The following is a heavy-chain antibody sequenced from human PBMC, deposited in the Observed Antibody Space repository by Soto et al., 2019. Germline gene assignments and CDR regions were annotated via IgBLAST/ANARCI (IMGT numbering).Heavy chain of an antibody. Sequence: GGSLRLSCAASGFTVSNNYMSWVRQAPGKGLEWVGFIRNTPYGGTTDYAASVRGRFTISRDDSASIAYLQMNSLKTEDSGLYYCSRGSFGYYGPWGPGTLVTVSS. D-gene: IGHD2-2*03. J-gene: IGHJ5*02. CDR1: GFTVSNNY. V-gene: IGHV3-49*04. CDR2: IRNTPYGGTT. CDR3: SRGSFGYYGP.